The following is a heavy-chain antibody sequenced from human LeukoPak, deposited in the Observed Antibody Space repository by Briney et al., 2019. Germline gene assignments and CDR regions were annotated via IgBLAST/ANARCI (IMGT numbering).Heavy chain of an antibody. V-gene: IGHV1-2*02. Sequence: ASVKVSCKASGHTFTGYYMHWVRQAPGQGLEWMGWINANSGDTNYAQKFQGRVTMTRDTSIRTAYMELSRLRSDDTAVYYCASKWVTYYYNSSAYHYPTDVFDIWGQGTMVTVSS. CDR2: INANSGDT. J-gene: IGHJ3*02. CDR3: ASKWVTYYYNSSAYHYPTDVFDI. CDR1: GHTFTGYY. D-gene: IGHD3-22*01.